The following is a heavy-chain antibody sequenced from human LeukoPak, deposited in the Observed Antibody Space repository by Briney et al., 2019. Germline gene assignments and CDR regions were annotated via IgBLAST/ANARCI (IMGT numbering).Heavy chain of an antibody. D-gene: IGHD6-19*01. CDR2: ISGSGGST. J-gene: IGHJ4*02. V-gene: IGHV3-23*01. CDR3: AKDRYSSGWYLTAYFDY. CDR1: GFTFSSYA. Sequence: GGSLRLPCAASGFTFSSYAMSWVRQAPGKGLEWVSAISGSGGSTYYADSVKGRFTISRDNSKNTLYLQMNSLRAEDTAVYYCAKDRYSSGWYLTAYFDYWGQGTLVTVSS.